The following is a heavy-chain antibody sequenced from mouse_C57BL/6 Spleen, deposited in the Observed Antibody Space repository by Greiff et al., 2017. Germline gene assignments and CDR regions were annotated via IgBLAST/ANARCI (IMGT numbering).Heavy chain of an antibody. J-gene: IGHJ4*01. V-gene: IGHV1-85*01. CDR2: IYPRDGST. CDR1: GYTFTSYD. D-gene: IGHD2-5*01. CDR3: AREGDYSNLYAMDY. Sequence: VKLVESGPELVKPGASVKLSCKASGYTFTSYDINWVKQRPGQGLEWIGWIYPRDGSTKYNEKFKGKATLTVDTSSSTAYMELHSLTSEDSAVYCCAREGDYSNLYAMDYWGQGTSVTVSS.